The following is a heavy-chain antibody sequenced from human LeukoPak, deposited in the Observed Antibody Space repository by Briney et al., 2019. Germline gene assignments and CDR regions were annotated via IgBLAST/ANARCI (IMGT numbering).Heavy chain of an antibody. V-gene: IGHV1-2*02. CDR3: ARGYYDFWSGFYYF. CDR1: GYTFTDCY. D-gene: IGHD3-3*01. Sequence: GASVKVSCKASGYTFTDCYIHWVRQAPGQGLEWMGWINPNNGVTNYVQKYQGRVTMTRDTSISTAYMRLSRLTSDDTAVYYRARGYYDFWSGFYYFWGQGTLVTVSS. J-gene: IGHJ4*02. CDR2: INPNNGVT.